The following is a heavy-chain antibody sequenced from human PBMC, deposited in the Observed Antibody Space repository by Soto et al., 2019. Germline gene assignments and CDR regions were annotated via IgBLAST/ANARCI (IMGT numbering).Heavy chain of an antibody. J-gene: IGHJ6*02. CDR1: GFTFSSYW. Sequence: EVQLVESGGGLVQPGGSLRLSCAASGFTFSSYWMSWVRQAPGKGLEWVANIKQDGSEKYYVDSVKGRFTISGDNAKNSLYLQMNSLRAEDTAVYYCARKGSSSDLYYYYGMDVWGQGTTVTVSS. V-gene: IGHV3-7*03. CDR2: IKQDGSEK. D-gene: IGHD6-6*01. CDR3: ARKGSSSDLYYYYGMDV.